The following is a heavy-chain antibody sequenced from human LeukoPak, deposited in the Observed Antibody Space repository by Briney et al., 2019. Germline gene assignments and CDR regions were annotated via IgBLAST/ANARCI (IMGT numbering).Heavy chain of an antibody. D-gene: IGHD3-10*01. CDR3: ARDRSSSDY. J-gene: IGHJ4*02. CDR2: ISAYNGNT. V-gene: IGHV1-18*04. Sequence: GASVKVSCKASGYTFSNYIISWVRQAPGQGLERMGCISAYNGNTNYAQKLQGRVTMTTDTSTSTAYMELRSLRSDDTAVYYCARDRSSSDYWGQGTLVTVSS. CDR1: GYTFSNYI.